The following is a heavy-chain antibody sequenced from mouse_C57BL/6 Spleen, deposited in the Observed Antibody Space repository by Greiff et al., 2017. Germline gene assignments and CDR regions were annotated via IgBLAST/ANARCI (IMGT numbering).Heavy chain of an antibody. CDR3: TGYYDYAWFAY. CDR2: IDPEGGDT. J-gene: IGHJ3*01. V-gene: IGHV14-1*01. Sequence: VQLQQSGAELVRPGASVKLSCTASGFNIKDYHMHWVKQRPEQGLEWIGRIDPEGGDTEYDPKFQGKATLTADTSSNTAYMQLRSLTSEDPAVYYCTGYYDYAWFAYWGQGTLVTVSA. CDR1: GFNIKDYH. D-gene: IGHD2-4*01.